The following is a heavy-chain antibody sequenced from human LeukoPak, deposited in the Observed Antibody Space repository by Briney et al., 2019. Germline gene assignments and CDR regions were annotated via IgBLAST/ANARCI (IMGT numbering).Heavy chain of an antibody. CDR3: ARVEYRNTENDY. CDR2: MNPNSGNT. V-gene: IGHV1-8*03. J-gene: IGHJ4*02. Sequence: ASVKVSCKASGYTFTSYDINWVRQATGQGLEWMGWMNPNSGNTGYAQKFQGRVTITRNTSISTVYMELSSLRSEDTAVYYCARVEYRNTENDYWGQGTLVTVSS. CDR1: GYTFTSYD. D-gene: IGHD4-11*01.